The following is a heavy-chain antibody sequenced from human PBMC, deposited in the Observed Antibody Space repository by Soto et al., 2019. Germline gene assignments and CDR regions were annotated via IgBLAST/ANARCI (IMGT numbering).Heavy chain of an antibody. CDR2: ISDSGRI. J-gene: IGHJ3*01. Sequence: QVQLQESGPGLVKPSETLSLTCAVSGGSISTYFWNWLRQPPGKGLEWIAYISDSGRILYNPSLKSRVTLSLDASKNQFSLRLSSVTAADTVVYYCARDRMAADATEVAFDFWGQGTMVTVSS. D-gene: IGHD6-13*01. CDR3: ARDRMAADATEVAFDF. CDR1: GGSISTYF. V-gene: IGHV4-59*01.